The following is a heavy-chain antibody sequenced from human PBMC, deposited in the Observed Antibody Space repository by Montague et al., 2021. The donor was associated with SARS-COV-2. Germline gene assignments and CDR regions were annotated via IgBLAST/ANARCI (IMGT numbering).Heavy chain of an antibody. CDR2: IFYSGST. CDR3: ASMVRAQVYYFDY. V-gene: IGHV4-39*01. CDR1: GGSISSSSYY. Sequence: SETLSLTCTVSGGSISSSSYYWGWIRQPPGKGLEWIGRIFYSGSTDYNPSLKSRVTISVGTSKNQFSLKLSSVTAADTAVYYCASMVRAQVYYFDYWGQGTLVTVSS. J-gene: IGHJ4*02. D-gene: IGHD3-10*01.